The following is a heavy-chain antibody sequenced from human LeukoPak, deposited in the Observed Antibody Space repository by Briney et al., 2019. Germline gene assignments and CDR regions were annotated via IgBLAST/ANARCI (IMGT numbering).Heavy chain of an antibody. Sequence: GGSLRLSCAASGFTFSSFSMHWVRQAPGKGLEYVSAVSADGDNTYYADSVKDRFTISRDNSQNTLYLQMGGLRVEDMAVYYCARVVGGGNFDYWGQGTLVTVSS. CDR1: GFTFSSFS. V-gene: IGHV3-64*02. D-gene: IGHD2-2*01. CDR3: ARVVGGGNFDY. CDR2: VSADGDNT. J-gene: IGHJ4*02.